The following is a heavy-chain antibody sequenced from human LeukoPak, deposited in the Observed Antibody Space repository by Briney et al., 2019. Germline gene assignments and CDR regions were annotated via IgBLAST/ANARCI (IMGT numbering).Heavy chain of an antibody. CDR2: IWYDGGNK. D-gene: IGHD2-2*01. J-gene: IGHJ4*02. Sequence: PGRSLRLSCAASGFTFSSYGMHWVRQAPGKGLEWVAFIWYDGGNKYYADSVKGRFTISRDNSMNTLYLQMNSLRAEDTAVYYCARVAVGYCSSTSCYGDYWGQGTLVTVSS. CDR3: ARVAVGYCSSTSCYGDY. V-gene: IGHV3-33*01. CDR1: GFTFSSYG.